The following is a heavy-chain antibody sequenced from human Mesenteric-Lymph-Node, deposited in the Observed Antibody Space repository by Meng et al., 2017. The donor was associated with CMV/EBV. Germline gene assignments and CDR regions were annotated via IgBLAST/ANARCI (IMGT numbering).Heavy chain of an antibody. Sequence: ASVKVSCKTSGYTFTGYYIHWVRQAPGQGLEWMGRINPDSGNTGYAKKFQGRVTMTRDISTSTAYMELSSLRSEDTAVYYCARGSDPAAILYYLDYWGQGTLVTVSS. V-gene: IGHV1-8*02. D-gene: IGHD2-2*01. J-gene: IGHJ4*02. CDR2: INPDSGNT. CDR1: GYTFTGYY. CDR3: ARGSDPAAILYYLDY.